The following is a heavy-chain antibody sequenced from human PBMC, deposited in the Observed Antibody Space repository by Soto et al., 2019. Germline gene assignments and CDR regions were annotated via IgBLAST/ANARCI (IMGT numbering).Heavy chain of an antibody. CDR3: ARGGDYYGSGSYYAISYFDY. CDR1: GFTFSSYS. V-gene: IGHV3-21*01. D-gene: IGHD3-10*01. Sequence: GSLILSCAASGFTFSSYSMNWVRQAPGKGLEWVSSISSSSSYIYYADSVKGRFTISRDNAKNSLYLQMNSLRAEDTAVYYCARGGDYYGSGSYYAISYFDYWGQGTLVTVSS. CDR2: ISSSSSYI. J-gene: IGHJ4*02.